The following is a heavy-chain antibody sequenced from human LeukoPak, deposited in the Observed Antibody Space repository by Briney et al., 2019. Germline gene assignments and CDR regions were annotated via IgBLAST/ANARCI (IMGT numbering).Heavy chain of an antibody. CDR1: GGSISSGHYY. CDR2: IFYSGAT. CDR3: ARTLGDSRFDP. V-gene: IGHV4-31*03. Sequence: SETLSLTCTVSGGSISSGHYYWSWIRQHPGKGLEWIGYIFYSGATYYDPSLKSRVAISVDTSKNQFSLKVTSVTAADTAVYYCARTLGDSRFDPWGQGTLVTVSS. J-gene: IGHJ5*02. D-gene: IGHD2-21*01.